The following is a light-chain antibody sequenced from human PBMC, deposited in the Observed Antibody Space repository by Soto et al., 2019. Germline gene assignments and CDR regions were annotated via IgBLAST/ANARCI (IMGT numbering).Light chain of an antibody. V-gene: IGLV3-21*01. J-gene: IGLJ2*01. Sequence: SYELTQPPSVSVAPGKTARMTCGGSNIERYSVLWYQQKPGQAPVLVINYDGARPSGIPERFSGSNSGNTATLTISRVEPGDEADYFCQVLGSDDDRVVFGGGTKVTVL. CDR2: YDG. CDR3: QVLGSDDDRVV. CDR1: NIERYS.